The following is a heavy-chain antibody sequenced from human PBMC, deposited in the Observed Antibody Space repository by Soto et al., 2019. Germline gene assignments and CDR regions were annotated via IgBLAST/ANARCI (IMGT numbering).Heavy chain of an antibody. CDR1: GASISSGNW. D-gene: IGHD6-13*01. Sequence: QVQLQESGPGLVKPSGTLSLTCAVSGASISSGNWWTWVRQPPGKGLEWIGEIYHSGSTNYSPSLTSRVTISVDNSKNQSSLHLSSVTAADTAVYYCAAARSWRLDYWGQGTLVTVSS. CDR2: IYHSGST. CDR3: AAARSWRLDY. J-gene: IGHJ4*02. V-gene: IGHV4-4*02.